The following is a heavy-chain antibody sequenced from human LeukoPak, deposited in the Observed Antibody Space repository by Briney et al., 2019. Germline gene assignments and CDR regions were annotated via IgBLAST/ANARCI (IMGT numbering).Heavy chain of an antibody. CDR1: GFTFSSYA. CDR3: ARVGEEQWLHEFFDY. Sequence: GSLRLSCAASGFTFSSYAMHWVRQAPGKGLEWVAVISYDGSNKYYADSVKGRFTISRDNSKNTLYLQMNSLRAEDTAVYYCARVGEEQWLHEFFDYWGQGTLVTVSS. CDR2: ISYDGSNK. J-gene: IGHJ4*02. V-gene: IGHV3-30-3*01. D-gene: IGHD6-19*01.